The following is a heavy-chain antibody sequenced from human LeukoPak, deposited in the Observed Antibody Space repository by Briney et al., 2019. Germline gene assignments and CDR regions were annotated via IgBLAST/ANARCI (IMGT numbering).Heavy chain of an antibody. D-gene: IGHD4-17*01. CDR2: IYYSGST. CDR3: ARGDYGDYPLDY. V-gene: IGHV4-59*01. CDR1: GGSISSYY. J-gene: IGHJ4*02. Sequence: SETLSLTCTVSGGSISSYYWSWIRQPPGKGLEWIGYIYYSGSTNYNPSLKSRVTISVDTSKNQFSLKLSSVTAADTAVYYCARGDYGDYPLDYWGQGTLVTVSS.